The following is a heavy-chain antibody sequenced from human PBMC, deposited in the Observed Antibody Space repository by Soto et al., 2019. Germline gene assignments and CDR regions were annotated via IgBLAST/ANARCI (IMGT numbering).Heavy chain of an antibody. CDR1: EFSLSSSGIR. Sequence: GSGPTLVNPTQTLTLTCTVSEFSLSSSGIRVNWIRQSPGKALEWPARIDWDDETFYRPSLESRLNISKDTSKNQVFLVMTNMGPDDTGTYYCARISPPPRSGYFFDFWGQGILVTVSS. CDR3: ARISPPPRSGYFFDF. V-gene: IGHV2-70*04. D-gene: IGHD3-3*01. CDR2: IDWDDET. J-gene: IGHJ4*02.